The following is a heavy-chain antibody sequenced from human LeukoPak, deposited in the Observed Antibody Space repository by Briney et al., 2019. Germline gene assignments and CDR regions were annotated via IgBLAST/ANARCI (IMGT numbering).Heavy chain of an antibody. V-gene: IGHV3-30*10. Sequence: PGRSLRLSSAPPRFTPFTYTLQSVRHAPDKGLWWGSDISYDGTNKYYTDSVKRRFTMYRDNSNNTLYLQMNSLTAEDTAVYHCARGSTYYDILTGYYYYDGMDVWAKGTTVSVSS. D-gene: IGHD3-9*01. CDR1: RFTPFTYT. J-gene: IGHJ6*04. CDR3: ARGSTYYDILTGYYYYDGMDV. CDR2: ISYDGTNK.